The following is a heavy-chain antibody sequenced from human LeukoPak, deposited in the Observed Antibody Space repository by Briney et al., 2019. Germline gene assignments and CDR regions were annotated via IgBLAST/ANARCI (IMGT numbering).Heavy chain of an antibody. CDR1: GFTVSSNY. Sequence: GGSLRLSCAASGFTVSSNYMSWVRQAPGRGLEWVSSISGPGDHTYYADSVKGRFTISRDNSENALYLQMNSLRADDTAVYYCAKDRITIFGVVMDQWGQGTLVTVSS. CDR2: ISGPGDHT. J-gene: IGHJ4*02. CDR3: AKDRITIFGVVMDQ. D-gene: IGHD3-3*01. V-gene: IGHV3-23*01.